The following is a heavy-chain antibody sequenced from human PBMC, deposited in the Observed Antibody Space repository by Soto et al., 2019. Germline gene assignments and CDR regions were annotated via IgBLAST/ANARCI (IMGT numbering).Heavy chain of an antibody. CDR1: GGSISGGGFS. CDR3: ARLQFGEGFDY. V-gene: IGHV4-30-2*01. J-gene: IGHJ4*02. CDR2: ILHTGGT. D-gene: IGHD3-10*01. Sequence: QLQLQESGSRLVKPSQTLSLTCAVSGGSISGGGFSWSWIRQPPGKGLEWIGYILHTGGTKYNPSLKSRVSMSVDKSKNQFSLHLTSVTAADTAVYYCARLQFGEGFDYWGQGALVTVSS.